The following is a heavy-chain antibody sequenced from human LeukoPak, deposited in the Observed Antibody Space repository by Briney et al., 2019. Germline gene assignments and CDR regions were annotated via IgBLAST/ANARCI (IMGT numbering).Heavy chain of an antibody. Sequence: GGSRRLSCAASGFTLSRNYMSWVRQAEGEGMECVSVIYSGGSTYYADSVKARFTISSDNSNNTLYLQMNTLSAEDTAVYYCARIAARADYWGQGTLVTVSS. CDR2: IYSGGST. CDR1: GFTLSRNY. J-gene: IGHJ4*02. D-gene: IGHD6-6*01. CDR3: ARIAARADY. V-gene: IGHV3-53*01.